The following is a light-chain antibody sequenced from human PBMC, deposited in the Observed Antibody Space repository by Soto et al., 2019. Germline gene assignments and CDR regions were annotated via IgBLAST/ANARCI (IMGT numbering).Light chain of an antibody. CDR2: GAS. CDR3: QQYNNWPQT. V-gene: IGKV3-15*01. J-gene: IGKJ2*01. Sequence: EIVMTQSPGTLSVSPGERATLSCRASQSISSNLACYQQKPGQAPRLLIYGASTRATGIPARFSGSGSGTEFTLTISSLQSEDFAVYYCQQYNNWPQTFGQGTKLEIK. CDR1: QSISSN.